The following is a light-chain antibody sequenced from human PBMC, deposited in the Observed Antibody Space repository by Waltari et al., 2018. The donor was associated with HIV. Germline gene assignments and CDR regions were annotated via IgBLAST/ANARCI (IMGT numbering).Light chain of an antibody. J-gene: IGLJ2*01. CDR1: SSDVGSYNL. CDR2: DVF. V-gene: IGLV2-23*02. CDR3: AAWDDSLSGHVV. Sequence: QSALTQPASVSGSPGQSITISCLGTSSDVGSYNLVSWYQQHPGKAPKLIIYDVFKRPSGLSDRFSGSKSVNTAALTISGLQAEDEADYYCAAWDDSLSGHVVFGGGTKLPVL.